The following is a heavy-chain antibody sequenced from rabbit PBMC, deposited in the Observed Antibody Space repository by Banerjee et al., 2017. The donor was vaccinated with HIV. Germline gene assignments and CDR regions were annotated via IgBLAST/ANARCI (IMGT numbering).Heavy chain of an antibody. V-gene: IGHV1S40*01. CDR2: IYGGSGST. CDR3: ARDVASNEYFYFDL. Sequence: QSLEESGGDLVKPGASLTLTCTASGFSFSSSYWICWVRQAPGKGLEWIACIYGGSGSTWYASWAKGRFTISKTSSTTVTLQMTSLTAADTATYFRARDVASNEYFYFDLWGQGTLVT. D-gene: IGHD1-1*01. CDR1: GFSFSSSYW. J-gene: IGHJ4*01.